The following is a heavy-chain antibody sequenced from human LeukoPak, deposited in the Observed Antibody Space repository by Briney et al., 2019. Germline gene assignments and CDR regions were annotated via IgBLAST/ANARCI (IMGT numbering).Heavy chain of an antibody. V-gene: IGHV1-18*01. CDR2: ISAYNGNT. D-gene: IGHD3-22*01. CDR1: GYTFTSYG. J-gene: IGHJ6*02. Sequence: ASVKVSCKTSGYTFTSYGISWVRQAPGQGLEWMGWISAYNGNTTYAQKLQGRVTMTTDTSTSTAYMEMRSLRSDDTAVYYCARAAYYDSSGYSTTYYYYGMDVWGQGTTVTVSS. CDR3: ARAAYYDSSGYSTTYYYYGMDV.